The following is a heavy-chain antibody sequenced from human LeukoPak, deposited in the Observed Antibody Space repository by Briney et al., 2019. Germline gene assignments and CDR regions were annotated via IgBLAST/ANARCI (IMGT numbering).Heavy chain of an antibody. Sequence: GASVKVSCKASGYTFTGYYMHWVRQAPGQGLEWMGIINPSGGSTSYAQKFQGRVTMTRDTPTSTVYMELSSLRSEDTAVYYCARAESPSCYYYDSSCYVPPDYWGQGTLVTVSS. CDR2: INPSGGST. CDR1: GYTFTGYY. V-gene: IGHV1-46*01. D-gene: IGHD3-22*01. J-gene: IGHJ4*02. CDR3: ARAESPSCYYYDSSCYVPPDY.